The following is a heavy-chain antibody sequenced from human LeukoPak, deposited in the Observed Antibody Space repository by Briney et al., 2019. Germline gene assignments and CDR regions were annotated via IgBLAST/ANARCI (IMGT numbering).Heavy chain of an antibody. V-gene: IGHV4-4*07. CDR2: IYISGSI. J-gene: IGHJ4*02. Sequence: SETLSLTCTVSGGSISNYYWSWIRQPAGKGLEWIGRIYISGSIDYNPSLKSRVTMSVDPSKNQLSLELSSVTAADTAVYYCARVSVAGYSSSWYPFDYWGQGILVTVSS. CDR3: ARVSVAGYSSSWYPFDY. D-gene: IGHD6-13*01. CDR1: GGSISNYY.